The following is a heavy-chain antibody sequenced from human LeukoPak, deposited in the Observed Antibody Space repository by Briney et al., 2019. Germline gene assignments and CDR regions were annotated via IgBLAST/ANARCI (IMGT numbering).Heavy chain of an antibody. CDR1: GFTFSSYS. CDR2: ISKDGSNK. Sequence: GGSLRHSCAASGFTFSSYSMNWVRQAPGKGLEWVAVISKDGSNKDYADSVKGRFIISRDNSKNTLYLQMNSLRAEDTAVYYCARDRSGIYDAFDIWGQGTMVTVSS. CDR3: ARDRSGIYDAFDI. D-gene: IGHD1-14*01. J-gene: IGHJ3*02. V-gene: IGHV3-30*03.